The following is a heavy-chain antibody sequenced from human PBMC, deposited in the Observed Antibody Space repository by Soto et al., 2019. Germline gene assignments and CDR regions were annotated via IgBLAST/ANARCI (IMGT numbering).Heavy chain of an antibody. V-gene: IGHV4-39*01. D-gene: IGHD6-6*01. CDR1: GDSISRSPYY. CDR3: ASQGSSFRPPRPNWFDP. J-gene: IGHJ5*02. CDR2: IYYTGIT. Sequence: SETLSLTCTVSGDSISRSPYYWGWIRQPPGKGLDWIGSIYYTGITYYNPSFDSRITISAGWSKNQLSLRLTSVNAADTAVYYCASQGSSFRPPRPNWFDPWGQGTLVTVSS.